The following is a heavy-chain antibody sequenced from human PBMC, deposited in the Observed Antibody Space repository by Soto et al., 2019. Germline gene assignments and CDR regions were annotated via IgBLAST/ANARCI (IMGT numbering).Heavy chain of an antibody. Sequence: GASVKVSCKASGYTFTRYGISWVRQAPEQGLEWMGWISAYNGNTNYAQKLQARVTMTTDTSTSTAYMELRSLRSDDTAVYYCARWPAATGMDVWVQGTTVTVSS. CDR2: ISAYNGNT. CDR3: ARWPAATGMDV. J-gene: IGHJ6*02. V-gene: IGHV1-18*01. D-gene: IGHD2-2*01. CDR1: GYTFTRYG.